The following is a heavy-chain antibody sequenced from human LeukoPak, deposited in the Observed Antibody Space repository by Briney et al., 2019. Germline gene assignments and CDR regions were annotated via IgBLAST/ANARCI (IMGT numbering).Heavy chain of an antibody. D-gene: IGHD3-16*01. CDR3: AKVGGRRDYYYYYMDV. J-gene: IGHJ6*03. Sequence: GASVKVSCKASGYTFTGYYMHWVRQAPGQGLEWMGWISAYNGNTNYAQKLQGRVTMTTDTSTSTAYMELRSLRSDDTAVYYCAKVGGRRDYYYYYMDVWGKGTTVTVSS. CDR1: GYTFTGYY. CDR2: ISAYNGNT. V-gene: IGHV1-18*04.